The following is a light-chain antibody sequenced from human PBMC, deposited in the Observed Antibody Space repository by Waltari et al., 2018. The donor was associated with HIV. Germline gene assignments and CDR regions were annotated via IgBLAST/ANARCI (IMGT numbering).Light chain of an antibody. J-gene: IGKJ4*01. V-gene: IGKV1-39*01. CDR2: GAS. CDR1: QRIHSY. CDR3: QQSYSIPLT. Sequence: DIQMTQSPSSLSASVGDRVTITCRASQRIHSYLNWYQQKPRKAPKLLIYGASSLQSGVPSRFSGSGSGTHFTLTISSLQPEDFATYYCQQSYSIPLTFGGGTTVGIK.